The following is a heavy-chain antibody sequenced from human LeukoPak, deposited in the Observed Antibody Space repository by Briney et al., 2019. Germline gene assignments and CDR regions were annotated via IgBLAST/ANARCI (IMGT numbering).Heavy chain of an antibody. CDR3: ARSITGNAFDI. D-gene: IGHD1-20*01. Sequence: PGGSLRLSCAASGFTFGSYWMHWFRQPPGKGLVWGSRLNEDGTTITYADSVKGRFTISRDNAKNRLYLQMNSLRVEDTAVYYCARSITGNAFDIWGQGTLVIVSS. CDR1: GFTFGSYW. CDR2: LNEDGTTI. V-gene: IGHV3-74*01. J-gene: IGHJ3*02.